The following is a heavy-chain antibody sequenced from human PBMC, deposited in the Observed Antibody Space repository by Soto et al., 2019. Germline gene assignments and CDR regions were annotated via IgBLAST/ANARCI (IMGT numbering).Heavy chain of an antibody. V-gene: IGHV3-21*01. D-gene: IGHD2-15*01. CDR1: GFTFSSYS. Sequence: GGSLRLTCAASGFTFSSYSINWVRQAPRPGLELDSSISISNSYIYYSDSVQGRFTISRDNTTNSLYLQMNSLRADDTTAYYCARGETISGVSINTDYLDYWGQGTLVTVSS. CDR2: ISISNSYI. J-gene: IGHJ4*02. CDR3: ARGETISGVSINTDYLDY.